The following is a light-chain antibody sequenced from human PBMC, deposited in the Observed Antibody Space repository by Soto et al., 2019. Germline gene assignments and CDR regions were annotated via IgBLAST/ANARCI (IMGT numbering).Light chain of an antibody. V-gene: IGLV2-14*01. CDR1: SSDIGAYDY. CDR2: EVN. Sequence: QSALTQPASLSGSPGQSITISCTGTSSDIGAYDYVSWFQQHPGKAPKLMISEVNNRPSGVSNRFSGSKSGNTAYLTISGLQVEDEAHYYCSSYTTSSTHVFGTGTKLTVL. J-gene: IGLJ1*01. CDR3: SSYTTSSTHV.